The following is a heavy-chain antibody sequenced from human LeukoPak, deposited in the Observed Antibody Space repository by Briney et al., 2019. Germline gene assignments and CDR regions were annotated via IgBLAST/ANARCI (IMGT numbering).Heavy chain of an antibody. CDR2: IHYSGST. J-gene: IGHJ5*02. V-gene: IGHV4-59*01. CDR1: GGSISSYY. CDR3: ARDRRHYYDSSGYYSYWFDP. D-gene: IGHD3-22*01. Sequence: PSETLSLTCTVSGGSISSYYWSWIRQPPGKGLEWIGYIHYSGSTNYNPSLKSRVTISVDTSKNQFSLKLSSVTAADTAVYYCARDRRHYYDSSGYYSYWFDPWGQGTLVTVSS.